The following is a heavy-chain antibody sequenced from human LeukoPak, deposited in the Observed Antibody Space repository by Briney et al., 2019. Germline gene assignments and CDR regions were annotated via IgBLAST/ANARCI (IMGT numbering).Heavy chain of an antibody. J-gene: IGHJ5*02. CDR3: ARGSADCTNGVCNNWFDP. V-gene: IGHV4-34*01. CDR1: GGSFSGYY. CDR2: INHSGST. D-gene: IGHD2-8*01. Sequence: SETLSLTCAVYGGSFSGYYWSWIRQPPGKGPEWIGEINHSGSTNYNPSLKSRVTISVDTSKNQFSLKLSSVTAADTAVYYCARGSADCTNGVCNNWFDPWGQGTLVTVSS.